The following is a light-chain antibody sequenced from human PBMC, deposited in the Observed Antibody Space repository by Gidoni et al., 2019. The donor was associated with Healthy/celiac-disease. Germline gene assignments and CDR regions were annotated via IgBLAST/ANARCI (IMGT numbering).Light chain of an antibody. CDR1: QSISSY. CDR3: QQSYSTPET. J-gene: IGKJ3*01. CDR2: AAS. Sequence: DIQMTQSPSSLSASVGDRVTITCRASQSISSYLNWYQQKPGKAPKLLIYAASSWKSGVPSRFSGSGSGTDFTLIISSLQPEDFATYYWQQSYSTPETFGPGTKVDIK. V-gene: IGKV1-39*01.